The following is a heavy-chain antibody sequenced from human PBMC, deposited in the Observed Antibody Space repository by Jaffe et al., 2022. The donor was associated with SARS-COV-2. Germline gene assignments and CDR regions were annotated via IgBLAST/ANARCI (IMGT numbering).Heavy chain of an antibody. D-gene: IGHD6-19*01. V-gene: IGHV3-23*01. CDR2: IGASGSTT. J-gene: IGHJ4*02. CDR1: GFIFSNFA. CDR3: ARSRSGWAQFDY. Sequence: EVQLLESGGGLVQPGGSLRLSCAASGFIFSNFAMSWVRQAPGKGLEWVSAIGASGSTTYYADSVQGRFTISRDNSKNTLYLQMNSLRAEDTALYYCARSRSGWAQFDYWGQGTLVTVSS.